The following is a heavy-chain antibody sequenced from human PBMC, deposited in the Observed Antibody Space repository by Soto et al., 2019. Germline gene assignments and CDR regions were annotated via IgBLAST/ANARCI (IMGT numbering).Heavy chain of an antibody. Sequence: TGGSLRLSCAASGFIFSSYGMHWVRQAPGKGLEWVAGIWFDGSNKYYADSVKGRFTISRDNSRNTLYLQMNGLRAEDTAVYYCARDAKSVETTGGFDYWGQGTLVTAPQ. D-gene: IGHD1-26*01. CDR2: IWFDGSNK. J-gene: IGHJ4*02. CDR1: GFIFSSYG. CDR3: ARDAKSVETTGGFDY. V-gene: IGHV3-33*01.